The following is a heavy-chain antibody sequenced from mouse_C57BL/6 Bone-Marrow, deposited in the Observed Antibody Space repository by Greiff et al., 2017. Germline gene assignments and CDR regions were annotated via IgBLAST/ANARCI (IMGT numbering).Heavy chain of an antibody. V-gene: IGHV1-80*01. CDR3: ERENMVDY. CDR1: GYTFTSYW. J-gene: IGHJ2*01. Sequence: VQLQQSGAELVKPGASVKISCKASGYTFTSYWMNWVKQRPGKGLEWIGQIYPDNGDTKYNGKFKGKATLTVDKSSSTAYMQLSSLTSEDSAVYLCERENMVDYWGQGTTLTVSS. CDR2: IYPDNGDT. D-gene: IGHD1-1*02.